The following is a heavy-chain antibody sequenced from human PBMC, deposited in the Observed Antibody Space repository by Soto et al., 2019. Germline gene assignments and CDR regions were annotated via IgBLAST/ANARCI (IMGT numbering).Heavy chain of an antibody. CDR1: GYSFTSYW. CDR2: IDPSDSYT. J-gene: IGHJ6*01. CDR3: AANLVVVPAAIRIYHYGIQA. V-gene: IGHV5-10-1*01. Sequence: PGQSLKISCKGSGYSFTSYWINWVRQMPGKSLEWMGRIDPSDSYTKYSPPFHGHVTIAADKTMSTAYLQWSSLQASGTAMYYCAANLVVVPAAIRIYHYGIQAWGQGNTVAFSS. D-gene: IGHD2-2*01.